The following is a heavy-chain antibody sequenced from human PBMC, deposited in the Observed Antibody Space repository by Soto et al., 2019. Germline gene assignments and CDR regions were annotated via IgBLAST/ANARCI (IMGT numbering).Heavy chain of an antibody. Sequence: PGGSLRLSCAASGFTFSSYGMHWVRQAPGKGLEWVAVIWYDGSNKYYADSVKGRFTISRDNSKNTLYLQMNSLRAEDTAVYYCARAPPPDCTNGVCYTRYYFDYWGQGTLVPVSS. J-gene: IGHJ4*02. D-gene: IGHD2-8*01. CDR2: IWYDGSNK. CDR3: ARAPPPDCTNGVCYTRYYFDY. CDR1: GFTFSSYG. V-gene: IGHV3-33*01.